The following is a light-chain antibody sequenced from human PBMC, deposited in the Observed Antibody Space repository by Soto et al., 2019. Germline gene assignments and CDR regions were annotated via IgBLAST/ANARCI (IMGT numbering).Light chain of an antibody. Sequence: QSALTQPRSVSGSPGQSVTISCTGTSSDVGGYNYVSWYQQHPGKAPKVMIYDVSKRPSGVPDRFPGSKSGNTASLTISGLQAEDEADYYCCSYAGSYTPVVFGGGTKPTVL. J-gene: IGLJ2*01. CDR1: SSDVGGYNY. V-gene: IGLV2-11*01. CDR3: CSYAGSYTPVV. CDR2: DVS.